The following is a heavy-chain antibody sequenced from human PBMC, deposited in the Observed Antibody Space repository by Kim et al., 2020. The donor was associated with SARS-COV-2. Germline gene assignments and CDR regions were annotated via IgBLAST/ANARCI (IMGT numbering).Heavy chain of an antibody. J-gene: IGHJ4*02. V-gene: IGHV4-30-4*01. CDR1: GGSISSGDYY. D-gene: IGHD3-16*01. CDR2: IYYSGST. CDR3: ARARGGGMLSSIY. Sequence: SETLSLTCTVSGGSISSGDYYWSWIRQPPGKGLEWIGYIYYSGSTYYNPSLKSRVTISVDTSKNQFSLKLSSVTAADTAVYYCARARGGGMLSSIYWGQGTLVTVSS.